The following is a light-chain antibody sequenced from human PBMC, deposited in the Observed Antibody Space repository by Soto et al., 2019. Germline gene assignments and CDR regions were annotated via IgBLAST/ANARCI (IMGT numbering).Light chain of an antibody. V-gene: IGKV1-5*03. CDR1: QSFSSW. J-gene: IGKJ2*03. Sequence: DIQMTQSPSTLSASVGDRVTITCRASQSFSSWLAWYQQKPGKAPNLLIYRTSPLGRGVPSRFSASGSGTEFTLTISNLQPDDFATYYCQYYNSDSFYSFGQGTKLEIK. CDR3: QYYNSDSFYS. CDR2: RTS.